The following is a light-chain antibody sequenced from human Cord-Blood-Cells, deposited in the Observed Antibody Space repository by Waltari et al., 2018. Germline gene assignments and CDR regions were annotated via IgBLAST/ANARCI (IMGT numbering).Light chain of an antibody. V-gene: IGKV3-20*01. CDR2: GAS. CDR1: KSVSSSY. Sequence: EIVLTQSPGTLSLSPGERATLSCRASKSVSSSYLAWYQQKPGQAPRLLIYGASSRATGIPDRFMGSGSGTDFTLTISRLEPEDFAVYYCQQYGSSPRYSFGQGTKLEIK. J-gene: IGKJ2*03. CDR3: QQYGSSPRYS.